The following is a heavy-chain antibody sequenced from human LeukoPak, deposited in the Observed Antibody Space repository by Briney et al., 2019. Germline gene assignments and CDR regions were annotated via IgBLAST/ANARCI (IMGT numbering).Heavy chain of an antibody. Sequence: ASVKVPCKASRYTFTGYYMHWVRQAPGQGLEWVGWINPNSGGTNYAQKFQGRVTMTRDTSISTAYMELSRLRSDDTAVYYCARAPPGGGHYNWFDPWGQGTLVTVSS. CDR2: INPNSGGT. CDR1: RYTFTGYY. J-gene: IGHJ5*02. D-gene: IGHD3-10*01. CDR3: ARAPPGGGHYNWFDP. V-gene: IGHV1-2*02.